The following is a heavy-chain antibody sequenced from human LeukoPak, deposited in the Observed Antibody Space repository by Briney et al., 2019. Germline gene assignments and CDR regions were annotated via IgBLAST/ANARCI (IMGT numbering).Heavy chain of an antibody. Sequence: PLQTLSLTCTVSGDSVSNVSYYWAWIRQPPGKGLEWIANVYYSGSTYYNPSLKSRVAISVDTSKNQFSLTLSSVTAADTGVYFCASVVRGGTFYYYMDVWGRGTSVTVSS. CDR1: GDSVSNVSYY. D-gene: IGHD3-10*01. J-gene: IGHJ6*03. V-gene: IGHV4-39*01. CDR3: ASVVRGGTFYYYMDV. CDR2: VYYSGST.